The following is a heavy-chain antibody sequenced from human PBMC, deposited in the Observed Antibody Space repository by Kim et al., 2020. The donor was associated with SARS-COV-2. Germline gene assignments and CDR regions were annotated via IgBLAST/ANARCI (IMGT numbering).Heavy chain of an antibody. D-gene: IGHD2-21*02. CDR2: IRPKTRSYAT. J-gene: IGHJ4*02. Sequence: GGSLRLSCAASGFAFSDSSIHWVRQSSGKGLEWVGRIRPKTRSYATAYAASVKGRFTISRDDSKNTAYLQMNSLKTEHTAVYYCYGGDPFDYWGQGTLVTVSS. CDR3: YGGDPFDY. V-gene: IGHV3-73*01. CDR1: GFAFSDSS.